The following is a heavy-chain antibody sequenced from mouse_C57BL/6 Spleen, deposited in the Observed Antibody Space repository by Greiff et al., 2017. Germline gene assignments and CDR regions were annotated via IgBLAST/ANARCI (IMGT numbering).Heavy chain of an antibody. V-gene: IGHV5-9-1*02. CDR2: ISSGGDYI. CDR1: GFTFSSYA. J-gene: IGHJ2*01. CDR3: TRDPDSNYPWYFDY. Sequence: DVMLVESGEGLVKPGGSLKLSCAASGFTFSSYAMSWVRQTPEKRLEWVAYISSGGDYIYYADTVKGRFTISRDNARNTLYLQMSSLKSEDTAMYYCTRDPDSNYPWYFDYWGQGTTLTVSS. D-gene: IGHD2-5*01.